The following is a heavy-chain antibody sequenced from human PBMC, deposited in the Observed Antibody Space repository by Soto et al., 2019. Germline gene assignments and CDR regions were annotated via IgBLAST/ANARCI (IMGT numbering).Heavy chain of an antibody. CDR1: GFTFSSYA. CDR3: ANIADYYFDY. D-gene: IGHD6-13*01. J-gene: IGHJ4*02. V-gene: IGHV3-23*01. Sequence: GGSLRLSCAASGFTFSSYAMSWVRQAPGKGLEWVSAISGRGGSTYYADSVKGRFTISRDNTKNTLYLQMNSLRAEDTAGYYCANIADYYFDYWGQGTLVTVSS. CDR2: ISGRGGST.